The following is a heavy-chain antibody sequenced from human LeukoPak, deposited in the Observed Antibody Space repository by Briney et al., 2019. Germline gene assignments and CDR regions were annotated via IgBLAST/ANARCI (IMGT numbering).Heavy chain of an antibody. J-gene: IGHJ4*02. CDR3: AKDRKPIAAAGLFDY. Sequence: TGGSLRLSCAASGFTFSSYAMSWVRQAPGKGLEWVSAISGSGGGTYYADSVKGRFTISRDNSKNTLYLQMDSLRAEDTAVYYCAKDRKPIAAAGLFDYWGQGTLVTVSS. CDR1: GFTFSSYA. D-gene: IGHD6-13*01. CDR2: ISGSGGGT. V-gene: IGHV3-23*01.